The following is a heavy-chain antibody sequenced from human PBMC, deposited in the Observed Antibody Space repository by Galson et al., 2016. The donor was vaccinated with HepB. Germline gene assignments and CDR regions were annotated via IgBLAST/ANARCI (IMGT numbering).Heavy chain of an antibody. D-gene: IGHD4-17*01. CDR1: GFTFSNYW. CDR2: IKQDGSEK. V-gene: IGHV3-7*03. CDR3: ARDSKYGDVYNSFDP. Sequence: SLRLSCAASGFTFSNYWMSWVRQAPGKGLEWVANIKQDGSEKYYVDSVKGRFTISRDNAKNSLYLQMNSLRAEDTAVYYCARDSKYGDVYNSFDPWGQRTLVTVSA. J-gene: IGHJ5*02.